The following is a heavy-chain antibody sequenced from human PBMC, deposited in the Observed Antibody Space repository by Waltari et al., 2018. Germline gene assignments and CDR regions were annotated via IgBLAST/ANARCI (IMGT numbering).Heavy chain of an antibody. CDR3: ARDLGQPGSIDI. CDR2: IYTSGST. V-gene: IGHV4-61*09. D-gene: IGHD3-16*01. Sequence: QVQLQESGPGLVKPSQTLSLTCTVSGGSISSGSYYWSWIRQPAGKGLEWIGYIYTSGSTNYNPSLKSRVTISVDTSKNQFSLKLSSVTAADTAVYYCARDLGQPGSIDIWGQGTMVTVSS. CDR1: GGSISSGSYY. J-gene: IGHJ3*02.